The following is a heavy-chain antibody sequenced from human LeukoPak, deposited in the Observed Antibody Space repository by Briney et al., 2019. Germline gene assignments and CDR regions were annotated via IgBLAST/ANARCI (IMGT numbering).Heavy chain of an antibody. D-gene: IGHD3-3*01. J-gene: IGHJ4*01. Sequence: SQTLSLTCTVSGGSISSGDYYWSWIRQPPGKGLEWIGYIYHSGNTYYNPSLKSRLTISVDTPRNQFSLKLRSVTAADTAVYYCARGGTRITIVGVVINDFDYWGQEPWSPSPQ. V-gene: IGHV4-30-4*08. CDR2: IYHSGNT. CDR3: ARGGTRITIVGVVINDFDY. CDR1: GGSISSGDYY.